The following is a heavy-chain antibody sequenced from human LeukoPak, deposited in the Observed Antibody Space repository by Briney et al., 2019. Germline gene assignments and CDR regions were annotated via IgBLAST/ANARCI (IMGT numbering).Heavy chain of an antibody. CDR2: IYYSGST. J-gene: IGHJ3*02. CDR1: GGSMNSYY. D-gene: IGHD2-15*01. Sequence: PSETLSLTCTVSGGSMNSYYWSWVRQPPGKGLEWIGYIYYSGSTYYNPSLKSRVTISVDTSKNQFSLKLSSVTAADTAVYYCASSSCSGGSCYSGNAFDIWGQGTMVTVSS. CDR3: ASSSCSGGSCYSGNAFDI. V-gene: IGHV4-59*06.